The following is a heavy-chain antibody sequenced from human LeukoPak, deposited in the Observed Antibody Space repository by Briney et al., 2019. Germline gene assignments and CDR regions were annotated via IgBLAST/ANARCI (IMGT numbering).Heavy chain of an antibody. Sequence: PSQTLSLTCTVPGGSISSGSYYWSWIRQPAGKGLEWIGRIYTSGSTNYNPPLKSRVTISVDTSKNQFSPKLNSVTAADTAVYYCARDQKGPFDSWGQGTLFTVSS. J-gene: IGHJ4*02. V-gene: IGHV4-61*02. CDR3: ARDQKGPFDS. CDR1: GGSISSGSYY. CDR2: IYTSGST.